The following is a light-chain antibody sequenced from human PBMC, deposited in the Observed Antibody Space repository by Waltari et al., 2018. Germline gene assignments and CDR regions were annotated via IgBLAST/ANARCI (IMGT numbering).Light chain of an antibody. CDR1: QRVTNNY. CDR2: GAS. Sequence: EIVLTQSPGTVSLSQGERATLSCRASQRVTNNYLAWYQQKPGLPPRLLMYGASTRASSIPDRFSGSGSGTDFTLTISRLEPEDFAVYYCQQYGSSPTFCQGTRLEIK. CDR3: QQYGSSPT. J-gene: IGKJ5*01. V-gene: IGKV3-20*01.